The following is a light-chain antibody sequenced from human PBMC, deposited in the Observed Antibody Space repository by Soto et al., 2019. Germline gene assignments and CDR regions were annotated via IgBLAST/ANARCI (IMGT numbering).Light chain of an antibody. CDR3: CLYAGSSTFA. CDR2: EVS. Sequence: QSALTQPASVSGSPGQSITISCTGASSDVGGYNLVSWYQQHPGKAPKLMIYEVSKRPSGVSNRFSGSQSDNTASLTISGLQAEDEADYYCCLYAGSSTFAFGGGTKLTVL. V-gene: IGLV2-23*02. CDR1: SSDVGGYNL. J-gene: IGLJ2*01.